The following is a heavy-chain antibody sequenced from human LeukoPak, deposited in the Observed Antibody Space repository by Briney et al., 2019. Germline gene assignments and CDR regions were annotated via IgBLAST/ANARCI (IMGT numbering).Heavy chain of an antibody. CDR3: ARDYHIVVVTAIRGWFDP. CDR2: IYHSGST. V-gene: IGHV4-59*01. J-gene: IGHJ5*02. CDR1: GGSISTYY. D-gene: IGHD2-21*02. Sequence: KPSETLSLTCTVSGGSISTYYWSWIRQPPGKGLEWIGYIYHSGSTNYNPSLKSRVTISVETSKNQFSLKLKSVTAADTAVYYCARDYHIVVVTAIRGWFDPWGQGTLVTVSS.